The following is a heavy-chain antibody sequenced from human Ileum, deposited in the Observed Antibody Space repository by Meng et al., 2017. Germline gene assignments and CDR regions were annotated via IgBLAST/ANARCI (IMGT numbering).Heavy chain of an antibody. CDR1: GGSFSGYY. Sequence: VQLPQGGAGLLKPPETLSLPCAVYGGSFSGYYWSWIRQPPGKGLEWIGEINHSGSTNDNPSLKSRVTISVDTSKNQFSLKLSSVTAADTAVYYCARNYYDSSGEDSNDYWGRGTLVTVSS. CDR3: ARNYYDSSGEDSNDY. D-gene: IGHD3-22*01. CDR2: INHSGST. J-gene: IGHJ4*02. V-gene: IGHV4-34*01.